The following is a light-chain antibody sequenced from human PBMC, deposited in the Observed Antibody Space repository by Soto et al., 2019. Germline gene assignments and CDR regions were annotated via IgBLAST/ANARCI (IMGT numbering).Light chain of an antibody. CDR2: GAS. J-gene: IGKJ1*01. Sequence: EIMLTQSPGTLSLSPGERATLSCRTSQSVSSSYLAWYQQKPGQAPRLLMYGASSRATGIPDRFSGSGSGTDFSLTISRLEPEDFAVYYCHQYGGSPTWTFGQGTKVENK. V-gene: IGKV3-20*01. CDR3: HQYGGSPTWT. CDR1: QSVSSSY.